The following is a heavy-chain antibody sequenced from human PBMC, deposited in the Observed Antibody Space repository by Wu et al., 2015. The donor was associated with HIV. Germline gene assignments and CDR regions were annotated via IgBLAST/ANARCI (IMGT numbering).Heavy chain of an antibody. V-gene: IGHV1-2*02. D-gene: IGHD3-22*01. CDR1: GYTFTSYY. CDR3: ARLQSLSGFYSNADY. J-gene: IGHJ4*02. Sequence: QVQLVQSEGEVKKPGASVKVSCKASGYTFTSYYMHWVRQAPGQGLEWMGWINPNRGGTKYAQKFQGRVTMTRDTAVSTAYMELNSLRSDDTAVYYCARLQSLSGFYSNADYWGQGTLVTVSS. CDR2: INPNRGGT.